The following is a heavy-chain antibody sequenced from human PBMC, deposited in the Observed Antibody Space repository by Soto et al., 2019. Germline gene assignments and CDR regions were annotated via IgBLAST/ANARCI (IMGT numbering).Heavy chain of an antibody. CDR3: ARTMVRGVIKPILDY. CDR1: GFTFSSYG. J-gene: IGHJ4*02. D-gene: IGHD3-10*01. Sequence: PGGSLRLSCAASGFTFSSYGMHWVRQAPGKGLEWVAVIWYDGSNKYYADSVKGRFTISRDNSKNTLYLQMNSLRAEDTAVYYCARTMVRGVIKPILDYWGQGTLVTVSS. V-gene: IGHV3-33*01. CDR2: IWYDGSNK.